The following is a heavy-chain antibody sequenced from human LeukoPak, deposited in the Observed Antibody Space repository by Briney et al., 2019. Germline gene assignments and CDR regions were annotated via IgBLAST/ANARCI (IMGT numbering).Heavy chain of an antibody. CDR2: LYTSGSN. Sequence: SETLSLTCAVYGGTFSGYYWSWIRQPAGKGLEWIGHLYTSGSNNYNPSLKSRLTMSVDTSKNQFSLKLSSVTAADTAVYYCARDRALGPGIAVAGTWGPGTLVTVSS. J-gene: IGHJ4*02. D-gene: IGHD6-19*01. V-gene: IGHV4-4*07. CDR3: ARDRALGPGIAVAGT. CDR1: GGTFSGYY.